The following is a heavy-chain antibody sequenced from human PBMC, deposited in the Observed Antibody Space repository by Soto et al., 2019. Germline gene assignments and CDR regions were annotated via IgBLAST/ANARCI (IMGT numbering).Heavy chain of an antibody. Sequence: ASVKVSCKASGYSFSTNGITWVRQAPGQGLEWMGIINPSGGSTSYAQKFQGRVTMTRDTSTSTVYMELSSLRSEDTAVYYCARATTVVTRGIYFDYWGQGALVTVSS. CDR2: INPSGGST. V-gene: IGHV1-46*01. CDR1: GYSFSTNG. D-gene: IGHD4-17*01. CDR3: ARATTVVTRGIYFDY. J-gene: IGHJ4*02.